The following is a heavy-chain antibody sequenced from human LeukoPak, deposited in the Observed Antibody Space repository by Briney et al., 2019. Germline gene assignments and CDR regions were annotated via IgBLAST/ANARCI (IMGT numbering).Heavy chain of an antibody. D-gene: IGHD1-14*01. J-gene: IGHJ4*02. Sequence: PSETLSLTCTVSGGSISSSSYYWGWIRQPPGKGLEWIGSIYYSGSTYYNPSLKSRVTISVDTSKNQSSLKLSSVTAADTAVYYCARGSPPYYFDYWGQGTLVTVSS. V-gene: IGHV4-39*01. CDR3: ARGSPPYYFDY. CDR1: GGSISSSSYY. CDR2: IYYSGST.